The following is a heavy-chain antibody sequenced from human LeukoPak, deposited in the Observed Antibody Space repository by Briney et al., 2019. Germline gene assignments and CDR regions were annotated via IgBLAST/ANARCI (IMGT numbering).Heavy chain of an antibody. V-gene: IGHV4-34*01. Sequence: SETLSPTCAVYGGSFSGYYWSWIRQPPGKGLEWIGEINHSGSTNYNPSLKSRVTISVDTSKNQFSLKLSSVTAADTAVYYCARGGGAMVRGVPLGYWGQGTLVTVSS. J-gene: IGHJ4*02. CDR3: ARGGGAMVRGVPLGY. CDR2: INHSGST. CDR1: GGSFSGYY. D-gene: IGHD3-10*01.